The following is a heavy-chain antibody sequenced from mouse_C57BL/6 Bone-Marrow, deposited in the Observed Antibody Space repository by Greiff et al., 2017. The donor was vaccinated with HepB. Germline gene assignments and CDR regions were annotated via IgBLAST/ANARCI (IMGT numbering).Heavy chain of an antibody. Sequence: QVQLQQPGAELVMPGASVKLSCKASGYTFTSYWMHWVKQRPGQGLEWIGEIDPSDSYTNYNQKFKGKSTLTVDKSSSTAYMQLSSLTSEDSAVYYCARWDDGYPGDMDYWGQGTSVTVSS. CDR2: IDPSDSYT. V-gene: IGHV1-69*01. J-gene: IGHJ4*01. CDR1: GYTFTSYW. CDR3: ARWDDGYPGDMDY. D-gene: IGHD2-3*01.